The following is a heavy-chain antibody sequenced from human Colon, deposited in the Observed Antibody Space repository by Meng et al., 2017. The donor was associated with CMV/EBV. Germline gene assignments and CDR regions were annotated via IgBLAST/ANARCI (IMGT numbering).Heavy chain of an antibody. CDR1: GYLFTGFY. J-gene: IGHJ6*02. CDR2: INPNSGGT. CDR3: GRDRVVPAASYHYYFGVDV. D-gene: IGHD2-2*01. Sequence: ASVKVSCKASGYLFTGFYMHWVRQAPGQGLEWMGWINPNSGGTKYAQRFQGRVTMTRGTSISTAYMELSSLRSDDTAVYFCGRDRVVPAASYHYYFGVDVWGQGTTVTVSS. V-gene: IGHV1-2*02.